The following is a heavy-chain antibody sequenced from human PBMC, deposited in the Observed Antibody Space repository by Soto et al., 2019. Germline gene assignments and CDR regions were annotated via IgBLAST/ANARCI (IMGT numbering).Heavy chain of an antibody. Sequence: QVQLVESGGGVVQPGRSLRLSCAASGFTFSSYGMHWVRQAPGKGLEWVAVISYDGSNKYYADSVKGRFTISRDNSKNTLYLQMNSLRAEDTAVYYCAKEVRHSYGFSHWGQGTLVTVSS. CDR3: AKEVRHSYGFSH. V-gene: IGHV3-30*18. CDR2: ISYDGSNK. J-gene: IGHJ4*02. D-gene: IGHD5-18*01. CDR1: GFTFSSYG.